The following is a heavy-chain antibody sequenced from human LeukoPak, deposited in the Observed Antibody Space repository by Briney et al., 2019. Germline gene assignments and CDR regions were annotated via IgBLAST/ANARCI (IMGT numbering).Heavy chain of an antibody. CDR2: IYTSGST. CDR1: GGSISSGSYY. J-gene: IGHJ4*02. D-gene: IGHD5-24*01. CDR3: AREEGGRDGYNWDY. Sequence: SQTLSLTCTVSGGSISSGSYYWSWIRQPAGKGLEWIGRIYTSGSTNYNPSLKSRVTILVDTSKNQFSLKLSSVTAADTAVYYCAREEGGRDGYNWDYWGQGTLVTVSS. V-gene: IGHV4-61*02.